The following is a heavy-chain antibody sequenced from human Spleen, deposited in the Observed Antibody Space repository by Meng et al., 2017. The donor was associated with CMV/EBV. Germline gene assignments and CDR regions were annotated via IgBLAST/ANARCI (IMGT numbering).Heavy chain of an antibody. CDR1: GYTFTSYE. V-gene: IGHV1-8*03. J-gene: IGHJ5*02. CDR2: INPNSGNT. CDR3: ARGISMIVGDGLYHWFDP. D-gene: IGHD3-22*01. Sequence: ASVKVSCKASGYTFTSYEINWVRQATGQGLEWMGWINPNSGNTGYAQKFKGRVTITRNTSINTAYMELSSLRSEDTAVYYCARGISMIVGDGLYHWFDPWGQGTLVTVSS.